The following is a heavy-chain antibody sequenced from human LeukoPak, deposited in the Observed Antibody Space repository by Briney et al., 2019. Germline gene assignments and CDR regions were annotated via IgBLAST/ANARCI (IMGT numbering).Heavy chain of an antibody. V-gene: IGHV3-7*01. Sequence: SGGSLRLSCAASGFTFSSYWMSWVRQAPGKGLEWVANIKQDGSEKYYVDSVKGRFTISRDNAKNSLYLQMNSLRAEDTAVYYCVRDEGPGSSSYYYMDVWGKGTTVTVSS. D-gene: IGHD6-6*01. J-gene: IGHJ6*03. CDR1: GFTFSSYW. CDR3: VRDEGPGSSSYYYMDV. CDR2: IKQDGSEK.